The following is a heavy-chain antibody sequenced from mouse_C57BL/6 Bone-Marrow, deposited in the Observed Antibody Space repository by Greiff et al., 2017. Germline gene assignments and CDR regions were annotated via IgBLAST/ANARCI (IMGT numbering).Heavy chain of an antibody. Sequence: QVQLQQSGAELVRPGASVKMSCKASGYTFTSYNMHWVKQTPRQGLEWIGAIYPGNGDTSYNQKFKGKATLTVDKSSSTAYMQLSSLTSEDSAVYFCASSRYDGYRAWFAYWGQGTLVTVSA. D-gene: IGHD2-3*01. CDR2: IYPGNGDT. CDR3: ASSRYDGYRAWFAY. CDR1: GYTFTSYN. J-gene: IGHJ3*01. V-gene: IGHV1-12*01.